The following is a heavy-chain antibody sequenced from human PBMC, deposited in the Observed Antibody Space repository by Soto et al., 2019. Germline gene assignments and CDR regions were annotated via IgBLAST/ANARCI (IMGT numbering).Heavy chain of an antibody. J-gene: IGHJ5*02. V-gene: IGHV4-31*03. CDR2: IYYSGST. Sequence: SETLSLTCTVSGGSISSGGYYWSWIRQHPGKGLEWIGYIYYSGSTYYNPSLMSRITISVDTSKNQFSLNLSSVTAADTAVYYCARGPYYSDSSGYYNPYNWFDPWGQGTLVTVPQ. D-gene: IGHD3-22*01. CDR1: GGSISSGGYY. CDR3: ARGPYYSDSSGYYNPYNWFDP.